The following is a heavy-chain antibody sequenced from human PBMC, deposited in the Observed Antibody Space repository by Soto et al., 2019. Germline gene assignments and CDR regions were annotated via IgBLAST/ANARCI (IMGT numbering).Heavy chain of an antibody. D-gene: IGHD6-19*01. J-gene: IGHJ6*02. Sequence: GGSLRLSCAASGFTFSSYAMSWVRQAPGKGLEWVSAISGSGGSTYYADSVKGRFTISRDNSKNTLYLQMNSLRAEDTAVYYCAKGNSSGWYYYGMDVWGQGTTVTVSS. V-gene: IGHV3-23*01. CDR2: ISGSGGST. CDR1: GFTFSSYA. CDR3: AKGNSSGWYYYGMDV.